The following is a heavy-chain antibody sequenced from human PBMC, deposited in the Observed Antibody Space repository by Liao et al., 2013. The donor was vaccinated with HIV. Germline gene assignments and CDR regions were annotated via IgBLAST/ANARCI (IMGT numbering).Heavy chain of an antibody. V-gene: IGHV4-34*01. CDR3: ATIWFGEIFSPYYFDY. CDR2: IDHRGDT. CDR1: GGSFSGYS. J-gene: IGHJ4*02. D-gene: IGHD3-10*01. Sequence: QVQLQQWGAGLLKPSETLSLTCAVYGGSFSGYSWSWIRQPPGKGLEWIGQIDHRGDTKYNPSLESRVTISKDMSRRQFSLEVTSVTAADTALYYCATIWFGEIFSPYYFDYWAQGTLVTVSS.